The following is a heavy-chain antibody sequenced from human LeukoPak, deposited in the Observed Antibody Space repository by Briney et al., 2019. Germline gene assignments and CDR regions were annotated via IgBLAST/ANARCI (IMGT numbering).Heavy chain of an antibody. J-gene: IGHJ5*02. D-gene: IGHD3-10*01. CDR3: ARLYYYGSGTGWFDP. CDR2: IYYSGST. V-gene: IGHV4-59*01. Sequence: KPSETLSLTCTVSGGSISSYYRSWIRQPPGKGLEWIGYIYYSGSTNYNPSLKSRVTISVDTSKNQFSLKLSSVTAADTAVYYCARLYYYGSGTGWFDPWGQGTLVTVSS. CDR1: GGSISSYY.